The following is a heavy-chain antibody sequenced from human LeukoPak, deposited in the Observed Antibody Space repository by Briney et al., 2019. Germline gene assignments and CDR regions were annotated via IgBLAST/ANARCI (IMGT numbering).Heavy chain of an antibody. CDR1: VFTSCSYE. Sequence: GGSLRLSCAASVFTSCSYEMNWVGPAPGQGLEWVACICSSGSTIYYADSVKGRFTISKDNNKHSLYLQITSLGAEDTADYYCAELGITMIWGVWGKGTMVTISS. CDR3: AELGITMIWGV. V-gene: IGHV3-48*03. D-gene: IGHD3-22*01. J-gene: IGHJ6*04. CDR2: ICSSGSTI.